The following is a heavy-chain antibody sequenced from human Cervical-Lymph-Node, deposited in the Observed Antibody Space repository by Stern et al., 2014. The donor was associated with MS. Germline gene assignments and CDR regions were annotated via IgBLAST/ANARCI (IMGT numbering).Heavy chain of an antibody. CDR2: IIPTFGTE. CDR3: ARAAYSTSSYNY. Sequence: VQLVQSGAEVKKPGSSVKVSCKASGGTFNTNVISWVRQAPGQGLEWMGGIIPTFGTELYAEKFQGRVTITANESTRAVYMELSSLRSEDTAVFYCARAAYSTSSYNYWGQGTLVIVSS. CDR1: GGTFNTNV. D-gene: IGHD6-6*01. V-gene: IGHV1-69*01. J-gene: IGHJ4*02.